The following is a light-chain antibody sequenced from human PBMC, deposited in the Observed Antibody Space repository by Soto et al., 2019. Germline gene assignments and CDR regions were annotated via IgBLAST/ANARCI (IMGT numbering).Light chain of an antibody. Sequence: EIVLTQSPGTLSLSPGESATLSCRASQSVSSTYFAWYQQKPGQAPRLLIFATSNRATGIPDRFSGSGSGTDFTLTISRLEPEDFAVYYCQEYGGSPLYAFGQGTKLEIK. CDR2: ATS. J-gene: IGKJ2*01. CDR1: QSVSSTY. CDR3: QEYGGSPLYA. V-gene: IGKV3-20*01.